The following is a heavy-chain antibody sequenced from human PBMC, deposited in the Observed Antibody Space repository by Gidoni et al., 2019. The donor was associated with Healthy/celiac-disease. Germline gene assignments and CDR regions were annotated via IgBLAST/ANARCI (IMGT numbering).Heavy chain of an antibody. CDR1: GYTFTSYG. V-gene: IGHV1-18*01. D-gene: IGHD6-19*01. J-gene: IGHJ5*02. Sequence: QVQLVQSGAEVKKPGASVKVSCKASGYTFTSYGISWVRQAPGQGLEWMGWISAYNGNTNYAQKLQGRVTMTTDTSTSTAYMELRSLRSDDTAVYFCARDLARRIAVAGTQANWFDPWGQGTLVTVSS. CDR2: ISAYNGNT. CDR3: ARDLARRIAVAGTQANWFDP.